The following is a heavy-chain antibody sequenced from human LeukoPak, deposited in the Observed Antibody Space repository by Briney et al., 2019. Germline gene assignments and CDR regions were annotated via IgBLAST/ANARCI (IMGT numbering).Heavy chain of an antibody. V-gene: IGHV4-59*01. CDR3: ARGVDVVVPAEPVFDY. CDR2: IYYSGST. D-gene: IGHD2-2*01. J-gene: IGHJ4*02. CDR1: GGSISSYY. Sequence: SETLSLTCTVSGGSISSYYWSWIRQPPGKGLEWIGYIYYSGSTNYNPSLKSRVTISVDTSKNQFSLKLSSATAADTAVYYCARGVDVVVPAEPVFDYWGQGTLVTVSS.